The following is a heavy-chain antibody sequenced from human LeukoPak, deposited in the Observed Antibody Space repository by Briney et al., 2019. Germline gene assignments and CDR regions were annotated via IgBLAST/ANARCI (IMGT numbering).Heavy chain of an antibody. CDR1: GFTFSSYW. V-gene: IGHV3-74*01. J-gene: IGHJ6*02. D-gene: IGHD6-13*01. CDR2: INSDGSNT. Sequence: QTGGSLRLSCAASGFTFSSYWMHWVRQAPGKGLVWVSRINSDGSNTSYADSVKGRFTISRDNAKNTLYLQMNSLRAEDTAVYYCARGRGSSWYGHYYYYGMDVWGQGTTVTVSS. CDR3: ARGRGSSWYGHYYYYGMDV.